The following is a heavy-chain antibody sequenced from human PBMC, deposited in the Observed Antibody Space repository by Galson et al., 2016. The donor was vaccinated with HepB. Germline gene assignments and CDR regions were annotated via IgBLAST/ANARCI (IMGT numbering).Heavy chain of an antibody. V-gene: IGHV3-30-3*01. CDR3: ARVEPNSGWDGHY. D-gene: IGHD6-19*01. Sequence: SLRLSCAASGFTFSTYPMFWVRQAPGKGLEWMSLISNDGYYEYYADSVKGRFTISRDNSKNILYLQLKNSGPEDTAVYYCARVEPNSGWDGHYWGQGTLVTVSS. J-gene: IGHJ4*02. CDR1: GFTFSTYP. CDR2: ISNDGYYE.